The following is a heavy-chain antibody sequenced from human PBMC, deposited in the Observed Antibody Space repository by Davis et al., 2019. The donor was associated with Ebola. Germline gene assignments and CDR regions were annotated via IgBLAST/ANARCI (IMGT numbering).Heavy chain of an antibody. CDR3: ASCLVGATVHFDY. CDR1: GGSISSSSYY. Sequence: SETLSLTCTVPGGSISSSSYYWGWIRQPPGKGLEWIGSIYYSGSTYYNPSLKSRVTISVDTSKNQFSLKLSSVTAADTAVYYCASCLVGATVHFDYWGQGTLVTVSS. D-gene: IGHD1-26*01. V-gene: IGHV4-39*01. CDR2: IYYSGST. J-gene: IGHJ4*02.